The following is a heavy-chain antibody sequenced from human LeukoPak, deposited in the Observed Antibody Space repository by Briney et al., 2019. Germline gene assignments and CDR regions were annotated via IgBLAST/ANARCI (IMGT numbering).Heavy chain of an antibody. CDR3: ARDLDSSGYYNI. CDR2: IIPIFGTA. J-gene: IGHJ3*02. D-gene: IGHD3-22*01. Sequence: SVKVSCKASGGTFSSYAISWVRQAPGQGLEWMGRIIPIFGTANYAQKFQGRVTITTDESTSTAYMELSSLRSEDTAVYYCARDLDSSGYYNIWGQGTMVTVSS. CDR1: GGTFSSYA. V-gene: IGHV1-69*05.